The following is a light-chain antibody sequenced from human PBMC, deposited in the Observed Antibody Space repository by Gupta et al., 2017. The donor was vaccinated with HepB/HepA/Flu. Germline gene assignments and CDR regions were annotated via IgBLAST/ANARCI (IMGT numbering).Light chain of an antibody. Sequence: SYVLTQPPSGSVAPGKTARITCGGNNIGSKSVHWYQQKPGQAPVLVVYDDSDRPSGIPERFSGSNSGITATLTISRVEAGDEADYYCQVWDRSSDPVVFGGGTKLTVL. CDR3: QVWDRSSDPVV. CDR1: NIGSKS. CDR2: DDS. V-gene: IGLV3-21*03. J-gene: IGLJ2*01.